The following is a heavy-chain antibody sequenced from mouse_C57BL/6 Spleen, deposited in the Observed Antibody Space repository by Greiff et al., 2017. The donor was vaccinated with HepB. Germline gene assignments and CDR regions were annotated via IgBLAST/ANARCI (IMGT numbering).Heavy chain of an antibody. CDR1: GFSLTSYG. CDR3: ARPTYYGYAMDY. CDR2: IWSGGST. V-gene: IGHV2-2*01. D-gene: IGHD1-1*01. J-gene: IGHJ4*01. Sequence: QVQLQQSGPGLVQPSQSLSITCTVSGFSLTSYGVHWVRQSPGKGLEWLGVIWSGGSTDYNAAFISRLSISKDNSKSQVFVKMNSLQADDTAIYYCARPTYYGYAMDYWGQGTSVTVSS.